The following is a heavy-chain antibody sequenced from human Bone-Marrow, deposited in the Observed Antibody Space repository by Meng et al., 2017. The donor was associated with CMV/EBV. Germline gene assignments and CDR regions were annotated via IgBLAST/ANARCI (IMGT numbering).Heavy chain of an antibody. CDR1: GFTFSTYE. CDR3: ARDRRMGATPAGLGYYYGMDV. V-gene: IGHV3-30-3*01. CDR2: ISYDGSNK. J-gene: IGHJ6*02. Sequence: GGSLRLSCAVSGFTFSTYEMTWVRQAPGKGLEWVAVISYDGSNKYYADSVKGRFTISRDNSKNTLYLQMNSLRAEETAVYYCARDRRMGATPAGLGYYYGMDVWGQGTTVTVSS. D-gene: IGHD1-26*01.